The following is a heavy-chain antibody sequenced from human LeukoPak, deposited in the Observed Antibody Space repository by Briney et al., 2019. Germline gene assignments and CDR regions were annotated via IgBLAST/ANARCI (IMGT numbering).Heavy chain of an antibody. CDR1: GFTFSSYW. V-gene: IGHV3-7*03. CDR3: ARVRYSYGPNFDY. D-gene: IGHD5-18*01. Sequence: GGSLRLSCAASGFTFSSYWMNWARQAPGKGLEWVASINHNGNVNYYVDSVKGRFTISRDNAKNSLYLQMSNLRAEDTAVYYCARVRYSYGPNFDYWGQGTLVTVSS. J-gene: IGHJ4*02. CDR2: INHNGNVN.